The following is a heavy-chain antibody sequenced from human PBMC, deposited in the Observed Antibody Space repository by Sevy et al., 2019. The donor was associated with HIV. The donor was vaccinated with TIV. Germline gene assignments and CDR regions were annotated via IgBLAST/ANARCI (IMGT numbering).Heavy chain of an antibody. CDR1: GFIFSNYN. V-gene: IGHV3-21*01. CDR2: ISSSSSYI. D-gene: IGHD3-22*01. CDR3: AGENYYDSTAYRFDY. J-gene: IGHJ4*02. Sequence: GGSLRLSCAASGFIFSNYNMNWVRQAPGKGLEWVSSISSSSSYIYYADSEKGQFTISSDNAKNSLYLQMNSLRAEDTAVYYCAGENYYDSTAYRFDYWGQGTLVTVSS.